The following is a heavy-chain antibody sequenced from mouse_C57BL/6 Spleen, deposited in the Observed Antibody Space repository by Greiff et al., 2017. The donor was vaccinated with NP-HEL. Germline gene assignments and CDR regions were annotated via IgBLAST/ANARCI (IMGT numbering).Heavy chain of an antibody. CDR3: ARQTMITTRGYYYAMDY. Sequence: VKLVESGAELARPGASVKLSCKASGYTFTSYGISWVKQRTGQGLEWIGEIYPRSGNTYYNEKFKGKATLTADKSSSTAYMELRSLTSEDSAVYLCARQTMITTRGYYYAMDYWGQGTSVTVSS. V-gene: IGHV1-81*01. CDR2: IYPRSGNT. J-gene: IGHJ4*01. D-gene: IGHD2-4*01. CDR1: GYTFTSYG.